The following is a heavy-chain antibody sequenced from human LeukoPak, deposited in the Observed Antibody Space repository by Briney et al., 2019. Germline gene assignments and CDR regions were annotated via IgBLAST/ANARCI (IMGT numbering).Heavy chain of an antibody. CDR3: AASYDFWSGYPGVSQDY. V-gene: IGHV3-21*01. D-gene: IGHD3-3*01. CDR1: GFTFSSYS. CDR2: ISSSSSYI. J-gene: IGHJ4*02. Sequence: GGSLRLSCAASGFTFSSYSMNWVGQAPGKGLEWVSSISSSSSYIYYADSVKGRFTISRDNAKNSLYLQMNSLRAEDTAVYYCAASYDFWSGYPGVSQDYWGQGTLVTVSS.